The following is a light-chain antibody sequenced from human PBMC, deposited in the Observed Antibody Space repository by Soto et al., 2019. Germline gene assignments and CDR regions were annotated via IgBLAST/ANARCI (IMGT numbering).Light chain of an antibody. V-gene: IGKV3-15*01. CDR1: QRVSSGY. J-gene: IGKJ4*01. Sequence: EIVMTQSPATLSLSPGERATLSCRASQRVSSGYLAWYQQKPGQAPRLLIYGASTRATGIPARFSGSGSGTEFTLTISSLQSEDFAVYYCQQYNNWLLTFGGGTKVDI. CDR3: QQYNNWLLT. CDR2: GAS.